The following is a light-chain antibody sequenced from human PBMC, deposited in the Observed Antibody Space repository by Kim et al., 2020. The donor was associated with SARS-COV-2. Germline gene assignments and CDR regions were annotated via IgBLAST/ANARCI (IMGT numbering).Light chain of an antibody. Sequence: SYELTQPPSVSVSPGQTARITCSGDALPKQYAYWFQQKPGQAPVVVIYEDTERPSGIPERFSGSTSGTTVTLTISGVQAEDEADYYCQSADSSGTFWVFGGGTQLTVL. CDR3: QSADSSGTFWV. CDR2: EDT. CDR1: ALPKQY. V-gene: IGLV3-25*03. J-gene: IGLJ3*02.